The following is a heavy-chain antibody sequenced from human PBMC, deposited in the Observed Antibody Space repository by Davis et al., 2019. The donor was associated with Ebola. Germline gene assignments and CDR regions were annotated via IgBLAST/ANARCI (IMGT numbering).Heavy chain of an antibody. CDR1: GFTFSSYW. D-gene: IGHD3-10*01. V-gene: IGHV3-74*01. CDR3: ARESGVTIYYYYYGMDV. J-gene: IGHJ6*02. Sequence: PGGSLRLSCAASGFTFSSYWMHWVRHAPGKGLVWVSRINSDGSSTSYADSVKGRFTISRDNAKNSLYLQMNSLRAEDTAVYYCARESGVTIYYYYYGMDVWGQGTTVTVSS. CDR2: INSDGSST.